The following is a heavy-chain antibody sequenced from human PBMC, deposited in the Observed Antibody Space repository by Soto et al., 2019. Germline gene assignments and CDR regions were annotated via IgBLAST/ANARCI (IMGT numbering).Heavy chain of an antibody. D-gene: IGHD3-3*01. CDR3: AKPTRSDFWSGYHVGGYYFDY. CDR2: ISGSGGST. Sequence: EVQLLESGGGLVQPGGSLRLSCAASGFTFSSYAMSWVRQAPGKGLEWVSAISGSGGSTYYADSVKGRFTISRDNSKNTLYLQMNSLRAEDTAVYYCAKPTRSDFWSGYHVGGYYFDYWGQGTLVTVSS. V-gene: IGHV3-23*01. J-gene: IGHJ4*02. CDR1: GFTFSSYA.